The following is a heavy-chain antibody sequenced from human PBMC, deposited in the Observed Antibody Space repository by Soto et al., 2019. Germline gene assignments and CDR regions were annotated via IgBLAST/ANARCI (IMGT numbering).Heavy chain of an antibody. V-gene: IGHV4-31*03. J-gene: IGHJ3*02. CDR1: GGSISSGGYY. Sequence: PSETLSLTCTVSGGSISSGGYYWSWIRQHPGKGLEWIGYIYYSGSTYYNPSLKSRVAISVDTSKNQFSLKLSSVTAADTAVYYCARVPRYSFGGVIVSEKAFDIWGQGTMVTVSS. D-gene: IGHD3-16*02. CDR2: IYYSGST. CDR3: ARVPRYSFGGVIVSEKAFDI.